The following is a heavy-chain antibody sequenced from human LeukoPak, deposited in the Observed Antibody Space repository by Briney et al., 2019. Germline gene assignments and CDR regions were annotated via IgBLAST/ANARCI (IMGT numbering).Heavy chain of an antibody. CDR3: ARDETEYTSSWAYFDD. CDR2: INPNNGST. V-gene: IGHV1-2*02. CDR1: GYTFTGYS. D-gene: IGHD6-13*01. Sequence: ASVNVSCKASGYTFTGYSIHWVRQAPGQGLEWMGWINPNNGSTIYAQKFQGRVTMTRDTSSSTAYMELSGLRSDDTALYYCARDETEYTSSWAYFDDWGQGTLVTVSS. J-gene: IGHJ4*02.